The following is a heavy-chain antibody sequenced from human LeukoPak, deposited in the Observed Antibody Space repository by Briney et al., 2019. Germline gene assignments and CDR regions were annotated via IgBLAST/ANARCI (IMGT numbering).Heavy chain of an antibody. D-gene: IGHD6-19*01. CDR2: IGGGGPTT. Sequence: GGSLRLSCAASGFTFSTCAMNWVRQAPAKGLGWVSTIGGGGPTTDYAASAKDRFTISRDNYKNTLYLQTNSLRAEDTAVYFCARGSLGGTDQYFDSWGQGTLVTVSS. V-gene: IGHV3-23*01. CDR3: ARGSLGGTDQYFDS. J-gene: IGHJ4*02. CDR1: GFTFSTCA.